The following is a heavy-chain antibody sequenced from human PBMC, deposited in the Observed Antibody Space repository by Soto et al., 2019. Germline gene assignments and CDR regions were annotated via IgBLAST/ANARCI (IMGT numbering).Heavy chain of an antibody. CDR2: IIPIFGTA. D-gene: IGHD2-15*01. V-gene: IGHV1-69*13. J-gene: IGHJ6*02. Sequence: SVKVSCKASGGTFSSYAISWVRQAPGQGLEWMGGIIPIFGTANYAQKFQGRVTITADESTSTAYMELSSLRSEDTAVYYCARDPRYCSGGSCSTRGGMDVWGQGTTVTVSS. CDR3: ARDPRYCSGGSCSTRGGMDV. CDR1: GGTFSSYA.